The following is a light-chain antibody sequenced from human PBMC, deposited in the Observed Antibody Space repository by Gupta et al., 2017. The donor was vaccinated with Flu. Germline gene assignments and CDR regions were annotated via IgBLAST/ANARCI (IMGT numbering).Light chain of an antibody. CDR2: DDS. J-gene: IGLJ2*01. Sequence: GKTARITCGGNNIGSKSVHWYQQKPGQAPVLVVYDDSDRPSGIPERFSGSNSGNTATLTISRVEAGDEADYYCHVWDSSSDLVVFGGGTKLTVL. CDR1: NIGSKS. CDR3: HVWDSSSDLVV. V-gene: IGLV3-21*03.